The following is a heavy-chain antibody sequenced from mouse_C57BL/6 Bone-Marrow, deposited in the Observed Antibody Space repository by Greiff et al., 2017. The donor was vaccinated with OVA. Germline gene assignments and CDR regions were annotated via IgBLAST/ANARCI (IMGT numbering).Heavy chain of an antibody. CDR3: ARKAHYYGSSDYFDY. CDR1: GYTFTSYW. J-gene: IGHJ2*01. D-gene: IGHD1-1*01. CDR2: IDPSDSET. V-gene: IGHV1-52*01. Sequence: QVQLQQPGAELVRPGSSVKLSCKASGYTFTSYWMHWVKQRPIQGLEWIGNIDPSDSETHYNQKFKDKATLTVDKSSSTAYMQLNSLTSEDSAVYYCARKAHYYGSSDYFDYWGQGTTLTVSS.